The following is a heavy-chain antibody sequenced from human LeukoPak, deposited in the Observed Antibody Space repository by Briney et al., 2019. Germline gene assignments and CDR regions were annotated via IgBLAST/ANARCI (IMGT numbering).Heavy chain of an antibody. CDR3: ARAASSSSWYSGAAFDI. Sequence: SETLSLTCTVSGGSISSYYWSWIRQPPGKGLEWIGYIYYSGSTNYNPSLKSRVTISVDTSKNRFSLKLSSVTAANTAVYYCARAASSSSWYSGAAFDIWGQGTMVTVSS. J-gene: IGHJ3*02. D-gene: IGHD6-13*01. V-gene: IGHV4-59*01. CDR1: GGSISSYY. CDR2: IYYSGST.